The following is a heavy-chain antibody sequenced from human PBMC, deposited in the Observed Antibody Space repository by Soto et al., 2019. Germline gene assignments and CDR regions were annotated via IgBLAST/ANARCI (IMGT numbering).Heavy chain of an antibody. CDR1: GFTFISHS. CDR3: ARWSGHCSNGVCVGLYFYYNGMDV. J-gene: IGHJ6*02. V-gene: IGHV3-21*01. CDR2: ISSSSSKI. Sequence: EMQLVESGGGLVKSGGSLRLSCAASGFTFISHSMNWVRQAPGKGLEWVASISSSSSKIYYADSVKGRFIISRDNAENSLYLQMNSLRADDTAVYYCARWSGHCSNGVCVGLYFYYNGMDVWGQGTTVIVSS. D-gene: IGHD2-8*01.